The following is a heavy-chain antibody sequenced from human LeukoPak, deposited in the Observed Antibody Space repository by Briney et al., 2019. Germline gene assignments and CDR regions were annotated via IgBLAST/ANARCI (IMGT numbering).Heavy chain of an antibody. CDR3: ARDSLLYYYDSSGGLDY. J-gene: IGHJ4*02. Sequence: PGGYLRLSCAASGFTFSDYYMSWLRQAPGKGLEWVSYISSSGSTIYYADSVKGRFTISRDNAKNSLYLQMNSLRAEDTAVYYCARDSLLYYYDSSGGLDYWGQGTLVTVSS. CDR2: ISSSGSTI. D-gene: IGHD3-22*01. V-gene: IGHV3-11*01. CDR1: GFTFSDYY.